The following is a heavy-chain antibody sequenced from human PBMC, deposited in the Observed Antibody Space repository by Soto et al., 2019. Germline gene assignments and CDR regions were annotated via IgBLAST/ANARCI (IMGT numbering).Heavy chain of an antibody. V-gene: IGHV4-59*01. J-gene: IGHJ2*01. CDR3: GRVGSGNFDL. CDR1: GGSISTYY. CDR2: IYYNGGT. D-gene: IGHD3-10*01. Sequence: QVQLQESGPGLVKPSETLSLTCTVSGGSISTYYWSWIRQPPGKGLEWIGYIYYNGGTNYNPSLKGRVTLSIDTSKNQFSLQLASVTAADTAVYYCGRVGSGNFDLWGRGTLVTVSS.